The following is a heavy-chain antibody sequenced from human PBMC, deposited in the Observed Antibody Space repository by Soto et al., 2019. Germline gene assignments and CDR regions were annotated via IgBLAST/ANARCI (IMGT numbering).Heavy chain of an antibody. Sequence: QVQLVESGGGVVQPGRSLRLSCAASGFSFSRHAMHWVRQAPGKGLEWVAVIAYDGINKYYADSVKGRFTISRENSKDTLYLQMDSLRNEDTALYYCAKALSTLGESQSSYFDYWGQGAPVTVTS. CDR1: GFSFSRHA. V-gene: IGHV3-30-3*01. D-gene: IGHD2-2*01. CDR2: IAYDGINK. J-gene: IGHJ4*02. CDR3: AKALSTLGESQSSYFDY.